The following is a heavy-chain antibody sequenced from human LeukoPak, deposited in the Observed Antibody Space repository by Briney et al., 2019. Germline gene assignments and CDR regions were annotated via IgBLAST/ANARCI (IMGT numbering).Heavy chain of an antibody. D-gene: IGHD2-21*02. J-gene: IGHJ4*02. CDR3: AKDGDWAFDH. CDR1: GFAFSNYW. CDR2: IKQDGSEK. Sequence: GGPLRLSCAASGFAFSNYWMSWVRQAPGKGLEWVANIKQDGSEKFYVDSVKGRFTISRDNAKNSLYLQMNSLRADDTAVYYCAKDGDWAFDHWAQGTLVSVSS. V-gene: IGHV3-7*01.